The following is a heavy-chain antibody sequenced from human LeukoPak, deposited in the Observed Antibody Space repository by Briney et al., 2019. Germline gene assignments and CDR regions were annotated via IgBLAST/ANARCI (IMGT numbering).Heavy chain of an antibody. Sequence: GGSLRLSCAASGFTFSSYEMNWVRQAPGKGLEWVSYISSSGSTIYYADSVKGRFTISRDNAKNSLYLQMNSLRAEDTAVYYCARDSLGTAMVYYYGMDVWGQGTTVTVSS. CDR1: GFTFSSYE. V-gene: IGHV3-48*03. D-gene: IGHD5-18*01. CDR3: ARDSLGTAMVYYYGMDV. J-gene: IGHJ6*02. CDR2: ISSSGSTI.